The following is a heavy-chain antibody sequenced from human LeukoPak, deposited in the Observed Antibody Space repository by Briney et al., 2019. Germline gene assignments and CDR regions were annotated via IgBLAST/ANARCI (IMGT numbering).Heavy chain of an antibody. V-gene: IGHV3-30-3*01. CDR3: ARDQSTSEYFDWLSPDY. CDR1: GFTFSSYA. J-gene: IGHJ4*02. Sequence: GGALRLSCAASGFTFSSYAMHWVPQAPGKGLEGVAVILYDGSNKYYADAVKGRFTISRDNSKNKLYLQMNSLRAEDKAVDYCARDQSTSEYFDWLSPDYGGQGTLVTVS. CDR2: ILYDGSNK. D-gene: IGHD3-9*01.